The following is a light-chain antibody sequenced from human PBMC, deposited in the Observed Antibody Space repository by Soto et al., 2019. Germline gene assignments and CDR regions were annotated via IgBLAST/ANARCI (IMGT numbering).Light chain of an antibody. Sequence: QSVLTQPPSASGSPGQSVTISCTGTSSDVGAYNYVSWYQQHPGKAPKLMISEVNKRPSGVPDRFSGSKSGNTACLTVSGLQPEDEADYYCSSYGGPNNSNYVFGTGTKVTVL. V-gene: IGLV2-8*01. CDR3: SSYGGPNNSNYV. CDR2: EVN. J-gene: IGLJ1*01. CDR1: SSDVGAYNY.